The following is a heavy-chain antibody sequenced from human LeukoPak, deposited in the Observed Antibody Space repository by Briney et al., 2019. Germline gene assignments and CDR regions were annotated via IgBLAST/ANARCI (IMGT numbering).Heavy chain of an antibody. D-gene: IGHD2-2*02. CDR2: ISSSSSYI. V-gene: IGHV3-21*01. J-gene: IGHJ4*02. CDR3: ARGAAAAIRGTLLDY. CDR1: GFTFSSYS. Sequence: PGGSLRLSCAASGFTFSSYSMNWVRQAPGKGLEWVSSISSSSSYIYYADSVTGRFTFSRDNAKNSLYLQMNSLRAEDTAVYYCARGAAAAIRGTLLDYWGQGTLVTVSS.